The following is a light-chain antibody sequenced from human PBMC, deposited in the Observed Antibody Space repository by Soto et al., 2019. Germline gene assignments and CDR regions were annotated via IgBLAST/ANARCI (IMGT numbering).Light chain of an antibody. CDR2: TTS. CDR3: QQYGGSPWT. CDR1: QYVRSNY. J-gene: IGKJ1*01. V-gene: IGKV3-20*01. Sequence: EIVVTQSPGTLSLSPGERATLSCRAIQYVRSNYLAWYQQNPGQAPRLLTYTTSIRATGIPERFSGSWSGTDFTLTISRLEPEDFAFYYCQQYGGSPWTFGQGTKVEIK.